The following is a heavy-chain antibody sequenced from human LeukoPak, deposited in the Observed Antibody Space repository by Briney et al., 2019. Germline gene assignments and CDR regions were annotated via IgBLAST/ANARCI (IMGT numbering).Heavy chain of an antibody. CDR2: ISGSGNRT. CDR3: AKRNSGYDYFDY. Sequence: PGGSLRLSCAASGFTFSSYAMSWVRQAPGKGLEWVSSISGSGNRTYYADSVKGRCTISRDNSKNTLYLQMNSLRAEDTAVYYCAKRNSGYDYFDYWGQGTLVTVSS. V-gene: IGHV3-23*01. CDR1: GFTFSSYA. D-gene: IGHD5-12*01. J-gene: IGHJ4*02.